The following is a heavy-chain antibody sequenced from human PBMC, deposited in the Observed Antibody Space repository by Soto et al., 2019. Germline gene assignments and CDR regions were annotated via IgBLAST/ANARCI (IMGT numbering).Heavy chain of an antibody. CDR1: GGSVSGYY. CDR3: ARGHGYSSSWYY. V-gene: IGHV4-34*01. D-gene: IGHD6-13*01. J-gene: IGHJ4*02. Sequence: SETLSLTCAGYGGSVSGYYWSWIRQPPGKGLEWIGEINHSGSTNYNPSLKSRVTVSVDASKNQFSLNLTSVTAADTAVYYCARGHGYSSSWYYWGQGTLVTVSS. CDR2: INHSGST.